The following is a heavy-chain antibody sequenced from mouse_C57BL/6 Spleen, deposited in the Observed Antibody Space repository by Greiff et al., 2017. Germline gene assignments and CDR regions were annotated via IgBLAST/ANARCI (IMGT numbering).Heavy chain of an antibody. Sequence: VQLQQSGAELVKPGASVKLSCTASGFNIKDYYMHWVKRRTEQGLEWIGRIDPEDGETKYAPKFQGKATITADTSSNTAYLQLSSLTSEDTAVYYCAYDGYYRFAYWGQGTLVTVSA. CDR2: IDPEDGET. CDR1: GFNIKDYY. CDR3: AYDGYYRFAY. J-gene: IGHJ3*01. D-gene: IGHD2-3*01. V-gene: IGHV14-2*01.